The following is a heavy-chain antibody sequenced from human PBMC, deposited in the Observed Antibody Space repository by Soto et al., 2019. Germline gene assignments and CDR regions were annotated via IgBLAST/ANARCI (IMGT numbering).Heavy chain of an antibody. V-gene: IGHV3-23*01. D-gene: IGHD2-21*01. CDR2: IRGTGGET. CDR1: GFTFRNFV. Sequence: EVELLESGGGIVQPGGSLRVSCVASGFTFRNFVMSWVRQAPGKGLEWVSAIRGTGGETFYADSVKGRFTISRDNSKNTLYLQMNSLRAEDTALYFCAQDRGWGVVSPSHDYWGQGTLVTVSP. J-gene: IGHJ4*02. CDR3: AQDRGWGVVSPSHDY.